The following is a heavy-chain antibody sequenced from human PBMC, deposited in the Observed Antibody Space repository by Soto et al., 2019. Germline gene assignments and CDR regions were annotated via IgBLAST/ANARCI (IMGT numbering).Heavy chain of an antibody. J-gene: IGHJ4*02. D-gene: IGHD3-3*01. Sequence: GGSLRLSCAASGFTFSSYWMSWVRQAPGKGLEWVANIKQDGSEKYYVDSVKGRFTISRDNAKNSLYLQMNSLRAEDTALYYCARVPASYDFWSGYYTKAYYFDYWGQGTLVTVSS. CDR3: ARVPASYDFWSGYYTKAYYFDY. CDR1: GFTFSSYW. V-gene: IGHV3-7*05. CDR2: IKQDGSEK.